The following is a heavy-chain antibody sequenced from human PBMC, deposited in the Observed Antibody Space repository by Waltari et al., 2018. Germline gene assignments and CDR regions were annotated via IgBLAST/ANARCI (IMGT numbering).Heavy chain of an antibody. CDR2: INHSGST. CDR1: GGSFSGYY. Sequence: QVQLQQWGAGLLKPSETLSLTCAVYGGSFSGYYWSWIRQPPGKGLEWIGEINHSGSTNYNPSLKSRVTISVDTSKNQFSLKLSSVTAADTAVYYCARVDNLAWFEPWGQGTLVTVSS. V-gene: IGHV4-34*01. J-gene: IGHJ5*02. CDR3: ARVDNLAWFEP.